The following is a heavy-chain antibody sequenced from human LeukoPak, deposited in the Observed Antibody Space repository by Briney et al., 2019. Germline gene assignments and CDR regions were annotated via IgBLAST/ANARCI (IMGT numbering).Heavy chain of an antibody. CDR1: GFTFSSYA. CDR2: ISYDGSNK. Sequence: PGRSLRLSCAASGFTFSSYAMHWVRQAPGKGLEWVAVISYDGSNKYYADSVKGRFTISRDNSKNTLYLQMNSLRDEDTAVYYCARRDPFDYWGQGTMVTVSS. CDR3: ARRDPFDY. V-gene: IGHV3-30-3*01. J-gene: IGHJ4*02.